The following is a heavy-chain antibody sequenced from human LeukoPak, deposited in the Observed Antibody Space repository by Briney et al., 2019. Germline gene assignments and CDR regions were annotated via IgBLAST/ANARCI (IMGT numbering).Heavy chain of an antibody. V-gene: IGHV3-48*04. CDR2: ISSSSTI. D-gene: IGHD6-13*01. CDR3: VREASSSGDLDY. CDR1: GFTFSSYS. Sequence: GGSLRLSCAASGFTFSSYSMNWVRQAPGKGLEWVSYISSSSTIYYADSVKGRFIISRDNAKNSVYLQMSSLRAEDTAVYYCVREASSSGDLDYWGQGTLVTVSS. J-gene: IGHJ4*02.